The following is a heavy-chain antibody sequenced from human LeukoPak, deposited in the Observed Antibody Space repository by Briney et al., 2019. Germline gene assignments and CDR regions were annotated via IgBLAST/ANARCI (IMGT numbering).Heavy chain of an antibody. CDR1: GFMFSSYS. CDR3: ARDAVPTILGVGGADY. V-gene: IGHV3-48*01. J-gene: IGHJ4*02. CDR2: ISNSGSSI. Sequence: GGSLRLSCAASGFMFSSYSMNWVRQAPGKGLEWISYISNSGSSIDYTDSVKGRFTVSRDNAKDSLYLQMNNLRVEDTAVYYCARDAVPTILGVGGADYWGQGILVTVSS. D-gene: IGHD3-3*01.